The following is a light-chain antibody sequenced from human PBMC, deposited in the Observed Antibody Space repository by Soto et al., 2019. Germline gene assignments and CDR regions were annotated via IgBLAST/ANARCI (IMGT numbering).Light chain of an antibody. CDR2: DVS. V-gene: IGLV2-14*01. Sequence: LTQPASVSGSPGQSITISFTGTSSDVGTYNYVSWYQQHPGKAPKLIIYDVSTRPSGLSNRFSGSKSGNTASLTISGLQAEDEADYFCSSYASTSTLVVFGGGTKVTVL. CDR1: SSDVGTYNY. J-gene: IGLJ2*01. CDR3: SSYASTSTLVV.